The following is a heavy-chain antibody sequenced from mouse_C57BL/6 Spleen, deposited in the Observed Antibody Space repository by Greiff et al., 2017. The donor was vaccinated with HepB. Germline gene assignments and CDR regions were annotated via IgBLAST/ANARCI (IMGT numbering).Heavy chain of an antibody. CDR1: GYAFTNYL. J-gene: IGHJ2*01. CDR2: INPGSGGT. D-gene: IGHD1-1*01. V-gene: IGHV1-54*01. CDR3: ARGYYGSSLDY. Sequence: LVRPGTSVKVSCKASGYAFTNYLIEWVKQRPGQGLEWIGVINPGSGGTNYNEKFKGKATLTADKSSSTAYMQLSSLTSEDSAVYFCARGYYGSSLDYWGQGTTLTVSS.